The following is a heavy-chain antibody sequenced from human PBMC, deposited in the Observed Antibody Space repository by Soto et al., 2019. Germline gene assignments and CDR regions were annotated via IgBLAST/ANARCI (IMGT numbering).Heavy chain of an antibody. J-gene: IGHJ4*02. Sequence: EVQLVESGGGLIQPGGSLRLSCAASGFTVSSHYMSWVRQAPGKGLEWVSVIYSGGSTYYADSVKGRFTISRDNSKNTLYLQMNSLRAEDTAVYYCASGGVVAATAPPPYWGQGTLVTVSS. CDR3: ASGGVVAATAPPPY. D-gene: IGHD2-15*01. CDR2: IYSGGST. V-gene: IGHV3-53*01. CDR1: GFTVSSHY.